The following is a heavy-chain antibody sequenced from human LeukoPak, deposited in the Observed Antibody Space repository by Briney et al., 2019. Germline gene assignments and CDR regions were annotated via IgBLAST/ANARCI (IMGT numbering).Heavy chain of an antibody. CDR1: GYTFTSYD. CDR2: MNPNSGNT. Sequence: ASVKVSCKASGYTFTSYDINWVRQATGQGLEWMGWMNPNSGNTGYAQKFQGRVTMTRDTSTSTVYMELSSLRSEDTAVYYCARDLEGPPYDSNPTWDVWGQGTTVTVSS. V-gene: IGHV1-8*01. D-gene: IGHD3-3*01. CDR3: ARDLEGPPYDSNPTWDV. J-gene: IGHJ6*02.